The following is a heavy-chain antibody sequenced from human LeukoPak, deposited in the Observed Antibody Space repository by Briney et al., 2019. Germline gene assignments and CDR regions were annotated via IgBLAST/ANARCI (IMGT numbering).Heavy chain of an antibody. D-gene: IGHD3-3*01. CDR1: GFTFSTYA. J-gene: IGHJ4*02. CDR3: AKPLYDFWCGLDY. CDR2: MPANGETT. V-gene: IGHV3-23*01. Sequence: PGESLRLSCTVSGFTFSTYAMNWVRQAPGKGLEWVSPMPANGETTAYADFVEGRLSISRDTSKHTLYMHVDRVRGEGTGIYVCAKPLYDFWCGLDYWGQGTLVTVSS.